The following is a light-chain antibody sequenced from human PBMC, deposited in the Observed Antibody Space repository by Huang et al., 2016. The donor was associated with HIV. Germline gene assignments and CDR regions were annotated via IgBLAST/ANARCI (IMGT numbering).Light chain of an antibody. CDR2: DAS. Sequence: EVVLTQSPSTLSVFPGDKVTLSCRASQNMKNYLAWYQQRPGQAPRLLIYDASNRPADISSRFSGSGSGTDFSLTINGLESEDFAIYYCQQRANRPTFGGGT. J-gene: IGKJ4*01. V-gene: IGKV3-11*01. CDR1: QNMKNY. CDR3: QQRANRPT.